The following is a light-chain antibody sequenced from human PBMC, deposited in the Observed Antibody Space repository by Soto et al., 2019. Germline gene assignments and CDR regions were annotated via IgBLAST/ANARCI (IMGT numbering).Light chain of an antibody. Sequence: QPVLTQPPSVSGAPGQRVTISCAGSSSNTGAGYDVHWYQQFPGTVPKLLIYANRNRPSGVPDRFSGSKSGMSASLAITGLQAEDEADYYCQSYDSSLSVWVFGGGTKVTVL. V-gene: IGLV1-40*01. CDR3: QSYDSSLSVWV. CDR1: SSNTGAGYD. J-gene: IGLJ3*02. CDR2: ANR.